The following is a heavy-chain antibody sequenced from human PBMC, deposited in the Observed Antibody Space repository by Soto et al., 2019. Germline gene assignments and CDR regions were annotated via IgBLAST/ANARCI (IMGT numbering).Heavy chain of an antibody. CDR2: IYYSGST. Sequence: PSETLSLTCAVYGGSFSGYYWSWIRQPPGKGLEWIGYIYYSGSTNYNPSLKSRVTISVDTSKNQFSLKLSSVTAADTAVYYCARVIRGYYGSGSYYYGMDVWGQGTTVTVSS. V-gene: IGHV4-59*01. CDR3: ARVIRGYYGSGSYYYGMDV. J-gene: IGHJ6*02. D-gene: IGHD3-10*01. CDR1: GGSFSGYY.